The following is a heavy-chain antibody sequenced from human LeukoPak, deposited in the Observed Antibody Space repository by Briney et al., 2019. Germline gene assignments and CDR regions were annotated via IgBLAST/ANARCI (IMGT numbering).Heavy chain of an antibody. CDR3: AKDSVGATVWYFVY. J-gene: IGHJ4*02. D-gene: IGHD1-26*01. V-gene: IGHV3-30*18. CDR1: GFTFSSYG. Sequence: GRSLRLSCAASGFTFSSYGKHWVRQAPGKGLEWVAVISYDGSNKYYADSVKGRFTISRDNSKNTLYLQMNSLRAEDTAVYYCAKDSVGATVWYFVYWGQGTLVTVSS. CDR2: ISYDGSNK.